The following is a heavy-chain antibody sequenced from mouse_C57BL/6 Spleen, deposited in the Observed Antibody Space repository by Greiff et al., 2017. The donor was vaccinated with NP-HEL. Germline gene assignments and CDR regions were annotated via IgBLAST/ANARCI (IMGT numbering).Heavy chain of an antibody. D-gene: IGHD2-2*01. Sequence: VPLQQSGAELVRPGASVKLSCTASGFNIKDDYMHWVKQRPEQGLEWIGWLDPENGDTEYASKFQGKATITADTSSNTAYLQLSSLTSEDTAVYYCTTRGLRRKASLAYWGQGTLVTVSA. CDR1: GFNIKDDY. J-gene: IGHJ3*01. CDR3: TTRGLRRKASLAY. V-gene: IGHV14-4*01. CDR2: LDPENGDT.